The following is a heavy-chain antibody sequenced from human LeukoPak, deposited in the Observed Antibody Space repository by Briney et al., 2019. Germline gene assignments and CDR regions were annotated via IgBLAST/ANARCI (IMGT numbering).Heavy chain of an antibody. D-gene: IGHD3-3*01. CDR3: ARGTGFWSGDYYFDN. CDR1: GFTFSSYA. V-gene: IGHV3-30-3*01. J-gene: IGHJ4*02. Sequence: GGSLRLSCAASGFTFSSYAIHWVRQAPGKGLEWVAVISYDGINTYYVDSVKGRFTISRDNSKNTLYLQMNSLRAEDTAVYYCARGTGFWSGDYYFDNWGQGTLVTVPS. CDR2: ISYDGINT.